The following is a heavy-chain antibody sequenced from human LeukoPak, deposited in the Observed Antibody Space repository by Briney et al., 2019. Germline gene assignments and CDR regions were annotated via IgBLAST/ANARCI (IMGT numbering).Heavy chain of an antibody. D-gene: IGHD4-17*01. CDR3: ARDPPYGDYWYFDL. CDR2: SYTSGST. Sequence: SETLSLTCTVSGGPISSYYWSWIRQPAGKGLEWIGRSYTSGSTNYNPSLKSRVTMSVDTSKNQFSLKLSSVTAADTAVYYCARDPPYGDYWYFDLWGRGTLVTVSS. J-gene: IGHJ2*01. CDR1: GGPISSYY. V-gene: IGHV4-4*07.